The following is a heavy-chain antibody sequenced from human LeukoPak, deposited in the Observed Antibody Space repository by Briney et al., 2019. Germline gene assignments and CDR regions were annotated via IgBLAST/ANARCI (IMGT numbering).Heavy chain of an antibody. D-gene: IGHD3-16*01. J-gene: IGHJ6*03. CDR3: AKDQGATYFYYMDV. CDR2: ISWNSGVI. Sequence: GGSLRLSCTASGFSFDDHAMHWVRQAPGKGLERLSGISWNSGVIRYADSVKGRFTISRDNAKNSLYLQMNSLRAEDMALYYCAKDQGATYFYYMDVWGKGTTVAVSS. V-gene: IGHV3-9*03. CDR1: GFSFDDHA.